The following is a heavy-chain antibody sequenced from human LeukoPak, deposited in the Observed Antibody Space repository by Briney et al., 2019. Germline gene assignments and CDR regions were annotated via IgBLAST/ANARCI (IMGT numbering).Heavy chain of an antibody. D-gene: IGHD2-2*01. Sequence: SETLSLTCTVSGGSISSYYWSWIRQPPGKGLEWIGYIYTSGSTNYNPSLKSRVTISVDTSKNQFSLKLSSVTAADTAVYYCARRQQHVVVVPAAKPYYYYMDVWGKGTTVTVSS. J-gene: IGHJ6*03. CDR2: IYTSGST. CDR3: ARRQQHVVVVPAAKPYYYYMDV. V-gene: IGHV4-4*09. CDR1: GGSISSYY.